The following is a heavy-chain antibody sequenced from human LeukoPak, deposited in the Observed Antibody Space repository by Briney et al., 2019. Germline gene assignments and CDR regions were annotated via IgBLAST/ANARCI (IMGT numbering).Heavy chain of an antibody. V-gene: IGHV3-48*02. CDR1: GFTFSSSG. CDR2: ISSSSSTI. CDR3: ARARAPGRSGFDY. Sequence: GGSLRLSCAASGFTFSSSGMHWVRQAPGKGLEWVSYISSSSSTIYYADSVKGRFTISRDNAKNSLYLQMNSLRDEDTAVYYCARARAPGRSGFDYWGQGTLVTVSS. D-gene: IGHD2-15*01. J-gene: IGHJ4*02.